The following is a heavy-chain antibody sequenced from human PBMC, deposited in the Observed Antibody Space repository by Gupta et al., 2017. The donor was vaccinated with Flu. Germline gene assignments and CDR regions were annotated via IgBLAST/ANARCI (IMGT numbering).Heavy chain of an antibody. D-gene: IGHD1-7*01. CDR2: ISYDGSNK. CDR3: AKDWKWNYNNYGMNV. V-gene: IGHV3-30*18. J-gene: IGHJ6*02. Sequence: APGKGLEWVAVISYDGSNKYYADSVKGRFTISRDNSKNTRYLQMNSLRTEDTAVYYCAKDWKWNYNNYGMNVWGQGTTVTGSS.